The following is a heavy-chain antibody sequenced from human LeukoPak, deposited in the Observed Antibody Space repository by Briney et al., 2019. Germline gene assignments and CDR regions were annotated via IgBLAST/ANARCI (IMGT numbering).Heavy chain of an antibody. D-gene: IGHD6-19*01. CDR2: INPNSGGT. CDR3: ARDPSEYSSGWSPRDY. J-gene: IGHJ4*02. Sequence: ASVKVSCKASGYTFTGYYMHWVRQAPGQGLEWMGWINPNSGGTNYAQKFQGRVTMTRDTSISTAYMELCRLRSDDTAVYYCARDPSEYSSGWSPRDYWGQGTLVTVSS. CDR1: GYTFTGYY. V-gene: IGHV1-2*02.